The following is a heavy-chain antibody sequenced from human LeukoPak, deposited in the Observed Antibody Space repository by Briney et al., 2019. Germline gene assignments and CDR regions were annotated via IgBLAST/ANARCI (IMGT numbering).Heavy chain of an antibody. Sequence: PSETLSLTCTVSGYSISNGYYWGWIRQPPGKGLEWVGSIYHRGSTYYNPSLRSRVTISLDRSKKKFSLKLTSVTAADTAVYFCARGAEYYAIWRGYAGYSDYWGQGISVTVSS. CDR2: IYHRGST. D-gene: IGHD3-3*01. CDR1: GYSISNGYY. V-gene: IGHV4-38-2*02. J-gene: IGHJ4*02. CDR3: ARGAEYYAIWRGYAGYSDY.